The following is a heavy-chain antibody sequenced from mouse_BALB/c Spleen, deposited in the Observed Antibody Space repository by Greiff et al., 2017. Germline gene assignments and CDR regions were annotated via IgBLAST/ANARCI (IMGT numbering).Heavy chain of an antibody. CDR2: ISSGGSYT. V-gene: IGHV5-6-4*01. Sequence: EVQGVESGGGLVKPGGSLKLSCAASGFTFSSYTMSWVRQTPEKRLEWVATISSGGSYTYYPDSVKGRFTISRDNAKNTLYLQMSSLKSEDTAMYYCTRVELTFYAMDYWGQGTSVTVSS. CDR1: GFTFSSYT. CDR3: TRVELTFYAMDY. J-gene: IGHJ4*01. D-gene: IGHD4-1*01.